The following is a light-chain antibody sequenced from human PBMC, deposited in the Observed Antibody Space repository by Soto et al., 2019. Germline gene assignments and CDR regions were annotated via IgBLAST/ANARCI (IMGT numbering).Light chain of an antibody. CDR2: AVS. CDR3: RQHNLWPS. V-gene: IGKV3-15*01. Sequence: EIVMTQSPATLSVSQGERATLSCRASQSVSSNLAWFQQKPGQAPRLLLYAVSTRATGVPGRFSGSGSGTEFTLTIGSLLSEDSAVYYCRQHNLWPSFGQGTKLEIK. CDR1: QSVSSN. J-gene: IGKJ2*01.